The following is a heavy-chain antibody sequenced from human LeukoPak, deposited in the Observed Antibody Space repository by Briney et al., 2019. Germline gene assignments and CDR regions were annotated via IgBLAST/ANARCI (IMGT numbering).Heavy chain of an antibody. CDR2: ITGSHGRT. CDR3: ARVRGAITYYFDY. Sequence: PGGSLRLSCAASGFTFSSFAMTWVRQAPGKGLEWVSSITGSHGRTYTTDSVKGRFTISRDNSQNTLYLQMNSLRAEDTAVYYCARVRGAITYYFDYCGQGTLVTVSS. V-gene: IGHV3-23*01. D-gene: IGHD1-26*01. J-gene: IGHJ4*02. CDR1: GFTFSSFA.